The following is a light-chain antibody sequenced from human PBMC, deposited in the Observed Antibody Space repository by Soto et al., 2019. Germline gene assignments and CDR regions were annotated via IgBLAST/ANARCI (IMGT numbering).Light chain of an antibody. V-gene: IGKV1-5*03. CDR2: KAS. CDR1: QTINSW. Sequence: DIQMTQSPSTLSASVGDRVTITCRASQTINSWLAWYQQKPGKAPKLLIYKASTLESGVPSRFSGSGSGTDFARTITSLQPDDFATYYCQHYYNYPYTFGQGTKLEIK. CDR3: QHYYNYPYT. J-gene: IGKJ2*01.